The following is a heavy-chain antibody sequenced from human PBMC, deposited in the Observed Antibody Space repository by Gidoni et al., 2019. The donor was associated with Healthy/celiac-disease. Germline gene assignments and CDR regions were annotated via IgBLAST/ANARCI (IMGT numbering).Heavy chain of an antibody. CDR3: AKDTTIFGVGLEDAFDI. CDR2: ISGSGGST. CDR1: GFTFSSYA. J-gene: IGHJ3*02. V-gene: IGHV3-23*01. Sequence: EVQLLESGGGLVQPGGSLRLSCAASGFTFSSYAMSWVRQAPGKGLEWVSAISGSGGSTYYADSVKGRFTISRDNSKNTLYLQMNSLRAEDTAVYYCAKDTTIFGVGLEDAFDIWGQGTMVTVSS. D-gene: IGHD3-3*01.